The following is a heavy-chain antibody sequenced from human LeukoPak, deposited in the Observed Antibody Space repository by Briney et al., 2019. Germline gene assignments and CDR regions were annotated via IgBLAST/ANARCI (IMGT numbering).Heavy chain of an antibody. CDR3: AREPHDSSGYPTG. CDR2: ISISGRTI. CDR1: GFTFSSYD. V-gene: IGHV3-48*03. J-gene: IGHJ3*01. D-gene: IGHD3-22*01. Sequence: GGSLRLSCAASGFTFSSYDMNWVRQAPGKGLEWVSYISISGRTIYYADSVKGRFTISRDNAKNSLYLQMNSLRVEDTAVYYCAREPHDSSGYPTGWGQGTLVTVSS.